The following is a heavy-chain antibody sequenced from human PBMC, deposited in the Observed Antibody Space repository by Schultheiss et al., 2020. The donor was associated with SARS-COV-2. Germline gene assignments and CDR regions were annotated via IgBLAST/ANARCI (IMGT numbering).Heavy chain of an antibody. CDR3: ASSVRWELLTGDAFDI. CDR2: ISAYNGNT. J-gene: IGHJ3*02. Sequence: ASVKVSCKASGYTFISYGISWVRQAPGQGLEWMGWISAYNGNTNYAQKLQGRVTMTRNTSISTAYMELSSLRSEDTAVYYCASSVRWELLTGDAFDIWGQGTMVTVSS. D-gene: IGHD1-26*01. V-gene: IGHV1-18*01. CDR1: GYTFISYG.